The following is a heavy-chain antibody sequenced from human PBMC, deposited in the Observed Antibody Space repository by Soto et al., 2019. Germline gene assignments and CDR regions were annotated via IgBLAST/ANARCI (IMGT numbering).Heavy chain of an antibody. V-gene: IGHV4-31*03. CDR1: GGSISSGGYY. D-gene: IGHD2-2*01. CDR2: IYYSGST. CDR3: ARTIVVVPAAANWFDP. Sequence: QVQLQESGPGLVKPSQTLSLTCTVSGGSISSGGYYWSWIRQHPGKGLEWIGYIYYSGSTYYNPSLKGRLTISVDTSKNQFSLKLSSVTAADTAVYYCARTIVVVPAAANWFDPWGQGTLVTVSS. J-gene: IGHJ5*02.